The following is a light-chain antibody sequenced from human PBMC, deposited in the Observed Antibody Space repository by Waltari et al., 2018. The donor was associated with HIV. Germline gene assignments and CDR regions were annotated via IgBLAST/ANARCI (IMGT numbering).Light chain of an antibody. CDR1: QDINNF. V-gene: IGKV1-27*01. CDR3: QKYDSAPLT. J-gene: IGKJ4*01. CDR2: GAS. Sequence: DFQMTQSPSYLSASETDRVTITCRASQDINNFLAWYQQKPGKLPKLLIYGASSLQPGVPSRFSGSKPGTEFTLTISALQPEDVGTFYCQKYDSAPLTFGGGTKVEIQ.